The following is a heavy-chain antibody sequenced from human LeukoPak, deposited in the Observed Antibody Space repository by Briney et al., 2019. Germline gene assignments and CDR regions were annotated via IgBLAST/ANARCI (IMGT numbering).Heavy chain of an antibody. CDR2: IKQDGSEK. CDR1: GFTFSSYW. J-gene: IGHJ4*02. D-gene: IGHD6-19*01. V-gene: IGHV3-7*01. CDR3: ARGSVAGLDY. Sequence: GGSLRLSCAASGFTFSSYWMSWVRQAPGKGLEWVANIKQDGSEKYYVDSVKGRSTISRDNSKNTLYLQMNSLRAEDTAVHYCARGSVAGLDYWGQGTLVTVSS.